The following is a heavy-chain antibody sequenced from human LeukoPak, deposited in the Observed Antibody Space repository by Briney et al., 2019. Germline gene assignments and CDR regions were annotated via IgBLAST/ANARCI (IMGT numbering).Heavy chain of an antibody. Sequence: GGSLRLSCAASGFTFSSYAMSWVRRAPGKGLEWVSAISGSGGSTYYADSVKGRFTISRDNSKNTLYLQMNSLRAEDTAVYYCAKVSYYDFWRVPFDYWGQGALVTVSS. V-gene: IGHV3-23*01. J-gene: IGHJ4*02. CDR3: AKVSYYDFWRVPFDY. CDR2: ISGSGGST. D-gene: IGHD3-3*01. CDR1: GFTFSSYA.